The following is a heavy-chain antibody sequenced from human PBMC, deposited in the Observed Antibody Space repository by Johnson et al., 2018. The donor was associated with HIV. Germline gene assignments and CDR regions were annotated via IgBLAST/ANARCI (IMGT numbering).Heavy chain of an antibody. CDR2: ISSAGTT. CDR1: GFTVSSYY. V-gene: IGHV3-53*01. Sequence: QLVESGGGLIQPGGSLRLSCAASGFTVSSYYMSWIRQAPGKGLEWVSVISSAGTTYYADSVKGRFTIPRDSSKNTLYLQMNSLRAEDTAVYYCARDGYSSAWYGKDAFDIWGQGTMVTVSS. J-gene: IGHJ3*02. CDR3: ARDGYSSAWYGKDAFDI. D-gene: IGHD6-19*01.